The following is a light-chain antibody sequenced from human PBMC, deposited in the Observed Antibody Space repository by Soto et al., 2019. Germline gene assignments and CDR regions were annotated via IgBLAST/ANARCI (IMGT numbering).Light chain of an antibody. Sequence: EIVMTQPLATLSVPPGERSTLSCRANRNVCSDLAWYHQKPGQAPRLLIYAASSRATGSPDRFSGGGSGTDFTLTISRLEPEDFAVYYCQQYGYWPITFGQGTRLEIK. CDR1: RNVCSD. V-gene: IGKV3D-15*01. J-gene: IGKJ5*01. CDR3: QQYGYWPIT. CDR2: AAS.